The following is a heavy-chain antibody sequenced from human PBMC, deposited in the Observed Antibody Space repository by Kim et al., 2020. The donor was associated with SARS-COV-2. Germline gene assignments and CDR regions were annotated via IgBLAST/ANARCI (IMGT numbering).Heavy chain of an antibody. CDR3: ASLKLLYYYMRF. CDR1: GFIFSDYY. CDR2: ISSSTNTK. Sequence: GGSLRLSCEASGFIFSDYYLAWIRQAPGKGLEWIAFISSSTNTKRYADTVKGRFTISRDNSKNSLYLQMNSLSAEDTAVYYCASLKLLYYYMRFCCKGTT. J-gene: IGHJ6*03. V-gene: IGHV3-11*01.